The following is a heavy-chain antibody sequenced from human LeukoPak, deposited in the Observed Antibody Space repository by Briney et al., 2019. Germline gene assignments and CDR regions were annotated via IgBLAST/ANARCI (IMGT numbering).Heavy chain of an antibody. CDR1: GYXFTSYW. CDR2: IYPGDSDT. J-gene: IGHJ4*02. Sequence: GESLKISCNGSGYXFTSYWIGWVRQMPGKGLEWMGIIYPGDSDTRYSPSFQGQVTFSADKSISTAYLQWSSLKASDTAMYYCARKHDYGDFPFDYWGQGTLVTVSS. CDR3: ARKHDYGDFPFDY. V-gene: IGHV5-51*01. D-gene: IGHD4-17*01.